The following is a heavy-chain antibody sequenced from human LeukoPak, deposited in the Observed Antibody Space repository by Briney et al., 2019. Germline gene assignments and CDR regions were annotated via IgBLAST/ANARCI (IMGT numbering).Heavy chain of an antibody. CDR2: INHSGST. D-gene: IGHD3-10*01. J-gene: IGHJ4*02. CDR1: GGSFSGYY. CDR3: ARGDGFHMY. Sequence: PSETLSLTCAVYGGSFSGYYWSWIRQPPGRGLEWIGEINHSGSTNYNPSLKSRVTISVDTSKNQFSLKLSSVTAADTAVYYCARGDGFHMYWGQGTLVTVSS. V-gene: IGHV4-34*01.